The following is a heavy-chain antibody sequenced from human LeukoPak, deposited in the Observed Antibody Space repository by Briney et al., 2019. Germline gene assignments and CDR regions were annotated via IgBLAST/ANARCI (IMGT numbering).Heavy chain of an antibody. CDR1: GLTFSIHW. V-gene: IGHV3-7*01. CDR2: INQDGSDK. Sequence: GGSLRLSCAASGLTFSIHWMNWVRQAPGKGLECVANINQDGSDKYYVDSVKGRFTISRDNTKNSLYLQMNSLRAEDTAVYYCARDHVTYDAFDIWGQGTMVTVSS. D-gene: IGHD1-14*01. CDR3: ARDHVTYDAFDI. J-gene: IGHJ3*02.